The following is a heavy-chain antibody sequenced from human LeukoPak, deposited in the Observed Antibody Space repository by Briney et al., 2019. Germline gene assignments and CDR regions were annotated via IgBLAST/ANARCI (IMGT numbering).Heavy chain of an antibody. V-gene: IGHV1-8*01. D-gene: IGHD6-19*01. CDR1: GYTFTNND. CDR2: VSPDSGDT. Sequence: ASVKVSCKASGYTFTNNDINWVRQAPGQGIERMGWVSPDSGDTGYAPNFRGRVTMTTDTSINTAYMELTSLTSEDTAIYYCTRGRAAGDWGQGTLVTVSS. CDR3: TRGRAAGD. J-gene: IGHJ4*02.